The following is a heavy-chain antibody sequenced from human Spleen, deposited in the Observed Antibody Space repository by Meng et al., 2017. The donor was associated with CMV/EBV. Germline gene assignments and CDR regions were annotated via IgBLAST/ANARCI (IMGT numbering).Heavy chain of an antibody. CDR2: ISSSGSTI. CDR1: GFTFSDYY. Sequence: GGSLRLSCAASGFTFSDYYMSWIRQAPGKGLEWVSYISSSGSTIYYTDSVKGRFTISRDNAKHSLYLQMNSLRAEDTAMYYCARGVEEWLSVGGDAFDIWGQGTMVTVSS. CDR3: ARGVEEWLSVGGDAFDI. V-gene: IGHV3-11*04. J-gene: IGHJ3*02. D-gene: IGHD3-3*01.